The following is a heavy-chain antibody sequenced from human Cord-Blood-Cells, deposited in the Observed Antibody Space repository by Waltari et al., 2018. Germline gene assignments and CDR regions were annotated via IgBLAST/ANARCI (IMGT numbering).Heavy chain of an antibody. CDR1: GGSISSSSCY. Sequence: QLQLQESGPGLVKPSETLSLTCPASGGSISSSSCYWGWSRHPPGKGLEWIGSIYYSGSTYYNPSLKSRVTISVDTSKNQFSLKLSSVTAADTAVYYCASRRGSGYDYWGQGTLVTVSS. CDR3: ASRRGSGYDY. J-gene: IGHJ4*02. V-gene: IGHV4-39*01. D-gene: IGHD3-3*01. CDR2: IYYSGST.